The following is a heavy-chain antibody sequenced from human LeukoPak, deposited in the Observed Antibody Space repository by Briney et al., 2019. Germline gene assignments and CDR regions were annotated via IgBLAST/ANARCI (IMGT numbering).Heavy chain of an antibody. V-gene: IGHV3-23*01. CDR1: GFTFSSYS. D-gene: IGHD6-13*01. J-gene: IGHJ3*02. CDR3: ARQQLDAFDI. CDR2: FSGTGEIT. Sequence: GGSLRLSCAASGFTFSSYSMSWVRQAPGKGLEWVSTFSGTGEITYYADSVKGRFTISRDNAKNSLYLQMNSLRAEDTAVYYCARQQLDAFDIWGQGTMVTVSS.